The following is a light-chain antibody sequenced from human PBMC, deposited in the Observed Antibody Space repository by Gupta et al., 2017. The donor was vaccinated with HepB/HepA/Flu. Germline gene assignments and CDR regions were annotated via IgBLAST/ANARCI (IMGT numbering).Light chain of an antibody. CDR3: QQRSNWPRT. Sequence: ELVLTQSPATMSLSPGERATLSCRASQSVSNNLAWYQQKPGQAPRLLIYDASNRATGIPARFSGSGSGTDFALTISSLETEDFAVYYCQQRSNWPRTFGGGTNVEIK. CDR1: QSVSNN. V-gene: IGKV3-11*01. J-gene: IGKJ4*01. CDR2: DAS.